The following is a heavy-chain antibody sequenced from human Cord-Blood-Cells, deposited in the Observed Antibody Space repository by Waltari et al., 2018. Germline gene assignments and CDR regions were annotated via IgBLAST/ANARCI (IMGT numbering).Heavy chain of an antibody. D-gene: IGHD3-3*01. CDR1: GFTFSSYS. Sequence: SCAASGFTFSSYSMNWVRQAPGKGLEWVSSVSSSSSYIYYADSVKGRFTISRDNAKNSLYLQMNSLRAEDTAVYYCARDNYDFWSGYYFDYWGQGTLVTVSS. J-gene: IGHJ4*02. CDR3: ARDNYDFWSGYYFDY. CDR2: VSSSSSYI. V-gene: IGHV3-21*01.